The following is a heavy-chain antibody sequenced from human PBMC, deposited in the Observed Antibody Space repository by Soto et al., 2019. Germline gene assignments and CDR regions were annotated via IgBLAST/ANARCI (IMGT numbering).Heavy chain of an antibody. J-gene: IGHJ4*02. V-gene: IGHV3-23*01. CDR3: AKDEGYCSGGSCYPTFTFDY. D-gene: IGHD2-15*01. Sequence: EVQLLESGGGLVQPGGSLRLSCAASGFTFSSYAMSWVRQAPGKGLEWVSAISGSGGSTYYADSVKGRFTISRDNSKNTLYLQMNSLRAEGTAVYYCAKDEGYCSGGSCYPTFTFDYWGQGTLVTVSS. CDR2: ISGSGGST. CDR1: GFTFSSYA.